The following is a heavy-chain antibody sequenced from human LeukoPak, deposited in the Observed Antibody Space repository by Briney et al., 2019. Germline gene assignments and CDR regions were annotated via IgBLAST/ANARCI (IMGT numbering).Heavy chain of an antibody. J-gene: IGHJ4*02. D-gene: IGHD2-2*01. Sequence: PSETLSLTCTVSGGSVSSGDYYWNWIRQPPGKGLEWLGYIYDSGITYYNPSLKSRVTISVDTSETQFSLKLSSMTAADTAVYYCARRACGSTSCTFDYWGRGTLVTVSS. V-gene: IGHV4-31*03. CDR3: ARRACGSTSCTFDY. CDR2: IYDSGIT. CDR1: GGSVSSGDYY.